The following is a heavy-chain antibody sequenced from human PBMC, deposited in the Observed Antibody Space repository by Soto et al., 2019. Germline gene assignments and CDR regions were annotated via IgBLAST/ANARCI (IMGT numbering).Heavy chain of an antibody. J-gene: IGHJ3*02. CDR2: IYWDDEN. CDR3: AQRLYPSSDDAFHI. D-gene: IGHD2-2*01. CDR1: GFSLTTSGVG. Sequence: QITLNQSGPTLVKPTQPLTLTCTFSGFSLTTSGVGVGWIRQPPGKALEWLALIYWDDENRYSPSLQIRLTITKDNSKHQVELTVTNMNPPDTGTYYCAQRLYPSSDDAFHIRGHGTKVYVFS. V-gene: IGHV2-5*02.